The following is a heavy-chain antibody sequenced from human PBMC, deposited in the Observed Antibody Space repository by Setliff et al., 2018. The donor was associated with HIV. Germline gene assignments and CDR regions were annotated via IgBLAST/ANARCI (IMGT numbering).Heavy chain of an antibody. J-gene: IGHJ3*02. Sequence: SVKVSCKASGGIFSSYAFSWVRQAPGQGLEWMGGIIPVVAATNYAQKFQGRVTITADESTSTAYMELNSLRSEDTAVYYCARGHSHGYGYSGSYGPFDIWGQGTMVTVSS. D-gene: IGHD1-26*01. CDR1: GGIFSSYA. CDR3: ARGHSHGYGYSGSYGPFDI. CDR2: IIPVVAAT. V-gene: IGHV1-69*13.